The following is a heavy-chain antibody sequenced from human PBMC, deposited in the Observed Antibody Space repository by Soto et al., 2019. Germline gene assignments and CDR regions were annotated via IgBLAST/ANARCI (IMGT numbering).Heavy chain of an antibody. J-gene: IGHJ4*02. CDR2: IYYSGST. V-gene: IGHV4-61*01. D-gene: IGHD3-3*01. CDR1: GGSVSSGSYY. CDR3: ARQEDFWSGYLPYYFDY. Sequence: SETLSLTCTVSGGSVSSGSYYWSWIRQPPGKGLEWIGYIYYSGSTNYNPSLKSRVTISVDTSKNQFSLKLSSVTAADTAVYYCARQEDFWSGYLPYYFDYWGQGTLVTVSS.